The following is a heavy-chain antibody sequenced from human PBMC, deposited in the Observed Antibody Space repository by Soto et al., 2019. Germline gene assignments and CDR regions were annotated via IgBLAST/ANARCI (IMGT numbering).Heavy chain of an antibody. D-gene: IGHD6-13*01. V-gene: IGHV3-30-3*01. CDR1: GFTFSSYA. CDR2: ISYDGSNK. CDR3: ARVKGYRVAAENGMDV. J-gene: IGHJ6*04. Sequence: GGSLRLSCAASGFTFSSYAMHWVRQAPGKGLEWVAVISYDGSNKYYADSVKGRFTISRDNSKNTLYLQMNSLRAEDTAVYYCARVKGYRVAAENGMDVWGKGTTVTVSS.